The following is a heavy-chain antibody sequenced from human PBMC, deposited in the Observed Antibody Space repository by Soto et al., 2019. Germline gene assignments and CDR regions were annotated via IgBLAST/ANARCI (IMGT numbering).Heavy chain of an antibody. V-gene: IGHV3-11*01. J-gene: IGHJ6*02. CDR2: ISSSGSTI. CDR3: ARDYEPQLLFHYYYGMDV. D-gene: IGHD2-2*01. CDR1: GFTFSDYY. Sequence: LRLSCAASGFTFSDYYMSWIRQAPGKGLEWVSYISSSGSTIYYADSVKGRFTISRDNAKNSLYLQMNSLRAEDTAVYYCARDYEPQLLFHYYYGMDVWGQGTTVTVSS.